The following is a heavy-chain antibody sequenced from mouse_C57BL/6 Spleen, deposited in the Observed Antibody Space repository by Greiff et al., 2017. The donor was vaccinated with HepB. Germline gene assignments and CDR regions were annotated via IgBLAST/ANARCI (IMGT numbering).Heavy chain of an antibody. J-gene: IGHJ2*01. CDR3: ARGNYPNYFDY. D-gene: IGHD2-1*01. CDR2: INPGSGGT. V-gene: IGHV1-54*01. CDR1: GYAFTNYL. Sequence: VQLQESGAELVRPGTSVKVSCKASGYAFTNYLIEWVKQRPGQGLEWIGVINPGSGGTNYNEKFKGKATLTADKSSSTAYMQLSSLTSEDSAVYFCARGNYPNYFDYWGQGTTLTVSS.